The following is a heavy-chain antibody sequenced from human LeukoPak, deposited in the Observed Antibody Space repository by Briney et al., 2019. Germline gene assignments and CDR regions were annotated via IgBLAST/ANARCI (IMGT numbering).Heavy chain of an antibody. D-gene: IGHD5-24*01. Sequence: SQTLSLTCTVSGGPINNGGYYWSWIRQHPGKGLEWIGYTYYSGSSYYNPSLRSRVTISVDTSKNHFSLKLSSVTAADTAVYYCARNRDGYNSFDYWGQGTLVTVSS. J-gene: IGHJ4*02. CDR3: ARNRDGYNSFDY. CDR1: GGPINNGGYY. V-gene: IGHV4-31*03. CDR2: TYYSGSS.